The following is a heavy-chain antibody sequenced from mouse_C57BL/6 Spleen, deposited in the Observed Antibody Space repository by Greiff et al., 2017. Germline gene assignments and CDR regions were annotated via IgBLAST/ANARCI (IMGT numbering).Heavy chain of an antibody. J-gene: IGHJ2*01. V-gene: IGHV5-4*01. D-gene: IGHD2-1*01. Sequence: EVKLVESGGGLVKPGGSLKLSCAASGFTFSSYAMSWVRQTPEKRLEWVATISDGGSYTYYPDNVKGRFTISRDNAKNNLYLQMSHLKSEDTAMYYCARDVYGKYGYWGQGTTLTVSS. CDR3: ARDVYGKYGY. CDR2: ISDGGSYT. CDR1: GFTFSSYA.